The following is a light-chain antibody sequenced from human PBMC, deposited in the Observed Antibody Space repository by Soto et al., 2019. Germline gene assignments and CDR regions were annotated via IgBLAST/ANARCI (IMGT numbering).Light chain of an antibody. J-gene: IGLJ1*01. CDR3: ASYSGRYTFV. Sequence: QSALTQPASVSGSPGQSITISCTGTSSDIGGYNYVSWYQQHPGQAPKLMIFEVSNRPSGVSNRFSGSKSGNTASLTISGMQPEDEADYCCASYSGRYTFVFGTGTKLTVL. CDR1: SSDIGGYNY. V-gene: IGLV2-14*01. CDR2: EVS.